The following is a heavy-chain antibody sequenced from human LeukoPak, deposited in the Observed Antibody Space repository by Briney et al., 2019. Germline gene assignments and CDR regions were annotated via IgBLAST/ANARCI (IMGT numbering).Heavy chain of an antibody. CDR3: TQGSGQYFDY. Sequence: GGSLRLSCAVSGLTLSNVWMDWVRQAPGKGLEWVGRIRSRGDGGTTDFAAPVKGRFTISRDDSKNTLYLQMNSLTSEDTAVYYCTQGSGQYFDYWGQGTLVTVSS. CDR1: GLTLSNVW. CDR2: IRSRGDGGTT. V-gene: IGHV3-15*07. D-gene: IGHD2-15*01. J-gene: IGHJ4*02.